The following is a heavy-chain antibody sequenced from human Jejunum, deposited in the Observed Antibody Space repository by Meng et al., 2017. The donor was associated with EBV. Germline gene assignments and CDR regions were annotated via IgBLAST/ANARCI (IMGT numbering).Heavy chain of an antibody. Sequence: EVQLVESGGGLVQPGGSLRPSCAASGFTFISHWMYWVRQAPGKGLVWVSRINSDGSSTNYADSVKGRLTISRDNAKNTVYLQMNSLRAEDTAVYYCAKTLYAYNGSRYYGPSRFDHWGQGTLVTVSS. V-gene: IGHV3-74*01. CDR1: GFTFISHW. D-gene: IGHD3-3*01. CDR3: AKTLYAYNGSRYYGPSRFDH. J-gene: IGHJ4*02. CDR2: INSDGSST.